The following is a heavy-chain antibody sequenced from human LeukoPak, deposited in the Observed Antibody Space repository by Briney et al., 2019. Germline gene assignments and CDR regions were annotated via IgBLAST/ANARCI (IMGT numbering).Heavy chain of an antibody. D-gene: IGHD5-24*01. J-gene: IGHJ4*02. CDR1: GGSISSSNW. V-gene: IGHV4-4*02. CDR2: INHSGST. CDR3: ALGYNDLRER. Sequence: PSGTLSLTCAVSGGSISSSNWWSWVRQPPGKGLEWIGEINHSGSTHYDPSLKSRVTISVDSSDNQFSLKLSSVTAADTAVYYCALGYNDLRERWGQGTLVTVSS.